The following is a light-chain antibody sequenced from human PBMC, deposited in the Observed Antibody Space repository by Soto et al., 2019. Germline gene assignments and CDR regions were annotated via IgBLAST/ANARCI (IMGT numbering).Light chain of an antibody. V-gene: IGLV2-14*01. Sequence: QSVLTQPASVSGSPGQSITISCTGTSSDVGGYNYDSWYQQHPGKAPKLMIYEVTKWPSGVSNRFSGSKSGNTASLTISGLQAEDEADYYCSSYTSIGTVLFGGGTKVTVL. J-gene: IGLJ2*01. CDR2: EVT. CDR3: SSYTSIGTVL. CDR1: SSDVGGYNY.